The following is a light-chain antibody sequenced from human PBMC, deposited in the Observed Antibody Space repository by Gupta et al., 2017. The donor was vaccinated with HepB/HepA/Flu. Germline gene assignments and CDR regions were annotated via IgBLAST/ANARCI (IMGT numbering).Light chain of an antibody. Sequence: EIVLTLSPATLSLSPGERATLSCRATQSVGTYLAWYQHKPGQAPRLLIYDASNRATGIPARFSGSGSGTDFTLTISSLEPEDFAVYYCQQRSDWPLFTFGPGTRVDIK. J-gene: IGKJ3*01. CDR2: DAS. CDR1: QSVGTY. V-gene: IGKV3-11*01. CDR3: QQRSDWPLFT.